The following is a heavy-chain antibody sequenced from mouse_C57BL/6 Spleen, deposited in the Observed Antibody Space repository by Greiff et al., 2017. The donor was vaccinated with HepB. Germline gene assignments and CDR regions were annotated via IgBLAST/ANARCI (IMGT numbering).Heavy chain of an antibody. CDR1: GYTFTSYW. V-gene: IGHV1-72*01. Sequence: QVQLQQSGAELVKPGASVKLSCKASGYTFTSYWMHWVKQRPGRGLEWIGRIDPNSGGTKYNEKFKSKATLTVDKPSSTAYIQLSSLTSEDSAVYSCSRGGNYGSYFDYWGQGTTLTVSS. J-gene: IGHJ2*01. CDR3: SRGGNYGSYFDY. D-gene: IGHD1-2*01. CDR2: IDPNSGGT.